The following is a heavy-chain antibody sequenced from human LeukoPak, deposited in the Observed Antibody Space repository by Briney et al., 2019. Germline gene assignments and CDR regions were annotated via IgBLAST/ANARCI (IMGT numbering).Heavy chain of an antibody. CDR1: GFTFSSYG. J-gene: IGHJ4*02. Sequence: GRSLRLSCAASGFTFSSYGMHWVRQAPGKGLEWVAVISYDGSNKYYADSVKGRFTISRDNSKNTLYLQMNSLRAEDTAVYYCANGEDYWGQGTLVTVSS. CDR3: ANGEDY. V-gene: IGHV3-30*18. CDR2: ISYDGSNK.